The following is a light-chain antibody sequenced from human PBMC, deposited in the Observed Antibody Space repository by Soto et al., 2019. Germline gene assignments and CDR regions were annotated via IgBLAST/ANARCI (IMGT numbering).Light chain of an antibody. V-gene: IGKV3-11*01. CDR3: QQRSDWPSIT. CDR2: DAS. J-gene: IGKJ5*01. CDR1: ESVSSS. Sequence: EVVMTQSPATLSVSPGERATLSCRASESVSSSLAWYQQKPGQAPRLLIYDASNRATGIPARFSGCGSGTDFTLTISRLEPEDFAVYYCQQRSDWPSITFGQGTRLEIK.